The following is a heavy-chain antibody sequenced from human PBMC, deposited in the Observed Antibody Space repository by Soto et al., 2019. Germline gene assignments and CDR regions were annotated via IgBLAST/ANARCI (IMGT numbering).Heavy chain of an antibody. Sequence: GASVKVSCKASGYTFTSYAMHWVRQAPGQRLEWMGWINAGNGNTKYSQKFQGRVTITRDTSASTAYMELSSLRSEDTAVYYCARLRVYYYDSSGYSSNWFDPWGQGTLVTVSS. CDR1: GYTFTSYA. J-gene: IGHJ5*02. V-gene: IGHV1-3*01. CDR3: ARLRVYYYDSSGYSSNWFDP. CDR2: INAGNGNT. D-gene: IGHD3-22*01.